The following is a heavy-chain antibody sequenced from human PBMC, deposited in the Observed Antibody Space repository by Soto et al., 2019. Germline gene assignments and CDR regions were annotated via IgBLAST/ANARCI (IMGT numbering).Heavy chain of an antibody. CDR3: ARGGVGSTSGWFDP. V-gene: IGHV1-18*01. J-gene: IGHJ5*02. Sequence: QVQLVQSGAEVKKPGASVKVSCKASGYIFTSYGISWVRQAPGQGLEWMGWITAYNGNTNYAQSLQGRVTMTADTXXTTAYMELRRLRSDDPAVYYCARGGVGSTSGWFDPWGQGTLVTVSS. D-gene: IGHD1-26*01. CDR1: GYIFTSYG. CDR2: ITAYNGNT.